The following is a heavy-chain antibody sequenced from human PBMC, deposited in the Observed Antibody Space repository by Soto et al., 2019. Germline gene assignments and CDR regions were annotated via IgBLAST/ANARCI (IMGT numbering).Heavy chain of an antibody. CDR2: IYYSGIT. J-gene: IGHJ2*01. CDR1: GGSVTSHY. D-gene: IGHD6-25*01. CDR3: ARPSGIAPAVWYFDL. Sequence: QVQLQESGPGLVRPSETLSLTCTVSGGSVTSHYWSWIRQPPGRGLEWIGFIYYSGITDSNPSLKSRVTMSLDTSKNHLSLRLSSVTAADTAVYYCARPSGIAPAVWYFDLWGRGTLVTVSS. V-gene: IGHV4-59*08.